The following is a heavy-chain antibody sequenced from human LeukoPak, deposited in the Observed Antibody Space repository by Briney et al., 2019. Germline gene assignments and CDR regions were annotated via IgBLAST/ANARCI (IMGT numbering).Heavy chain of an antibody. D-gene: IGHD4-23*01. J-gene: IGHJ4*02. V-gene: IGHV1-69*13. CDR3: ARDLEDYGGNSG. CDR1: GGTFSSYA. Sequence: ASVKVSCKASGGTFSSYAISWVRQAPGQGLEWMGGIIPIFGTANYAQKFQGRVTITADESTSTAYMELSSLRSEVTAVYYCARDLEDYGGNSGWGQGTLVTVSS. CDR2: IIPIFGTA.